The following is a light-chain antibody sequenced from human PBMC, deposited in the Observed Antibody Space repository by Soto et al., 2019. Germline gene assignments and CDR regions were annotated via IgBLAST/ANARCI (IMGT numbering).Light chain of an antibody. Sequence: DIQMTQSPSSLSVSVGDRVTITCRASQSISSYLNWYQQRPGKAPKVLIYAASSLQSGVPSRFSGSGSGTDFTLTISSLQPEDFATYYCQQSYSTPGTFGQGTKLEIK. CDR2: AAS. CDR3: QQSYSTPGT. V-gene: IGKV1-39*01. J-gene: IGKJ2*02. CDR1: QSISSY.